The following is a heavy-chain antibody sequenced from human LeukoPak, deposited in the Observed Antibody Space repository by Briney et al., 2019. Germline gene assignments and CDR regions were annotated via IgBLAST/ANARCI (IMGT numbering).Heavy chain of an antibody. CDR3: VPGGTALAGTGY. Sequence: GGSLRLSCAASGFTVSSNYMSWVRQAPGKGLEWVSVIYSGGSTYYADFVKGRFTISRDNSKNTLYLQMSSLRPEDTAVYYCVPGGTALAGTGYWGQGTLVTVSS. V-gene: IGHV3-66*01. J-gene: IGHJ4*02. D-gene: IGHD6-19*01. CDR1: GFTVSSNY. CDR2: IYSGGST.